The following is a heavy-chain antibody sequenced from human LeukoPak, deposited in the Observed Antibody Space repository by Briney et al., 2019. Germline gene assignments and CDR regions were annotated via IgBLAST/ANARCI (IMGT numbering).Heavy chain of an antibody. D-gene: IGHD6-6*01. V-gene: IGHV4-4*09. CDR2: IYTSGGT. Sequence: SETLSLTCTVSGGSITSYYWSWIRQPPGKGLECIRYIYTSGGTNYNPSLKSRVTISVDTSKNQFSLQLSSVTAADTAVYYCARQGGYSSPFSVWGKGTTVAVSS. CDR1: GGSITSYY. J-gene: IGHJ6*04. CDR3: ARQGGYSSPFSV.